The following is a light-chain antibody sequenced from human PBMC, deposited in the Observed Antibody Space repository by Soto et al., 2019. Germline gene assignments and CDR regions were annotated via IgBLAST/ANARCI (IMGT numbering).Light chain of an antibody. Sequence: QSVLTQPPSVSGAPGQRVTISCTGSSSNIGAGYDVHWYQQLPGTAPKLLIYGNSNRPSGVPDRFSGSKSGTSASLAITGLQAEDEADYYRQSYASSLSGVVFRGGTKLNVL. CDR2: GNS. J-gene: IGLJ2*01. CDR3: QSYASSLSGVV. CDR1: SSNIGAGYD. V-gene: IGLV1-40*01.